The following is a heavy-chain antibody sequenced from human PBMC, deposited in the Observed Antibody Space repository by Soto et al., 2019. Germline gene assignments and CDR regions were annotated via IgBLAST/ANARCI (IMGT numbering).Heavy chain of an antibody. CDR3: AKEFLINSQNRYYYGMDV. CDR2: ISCNGGTI. D-gene: IGHD2-8*01. J-gene: IGHJ6*02. Sequence: PLRLSCAAPGFTCDDYAMHWVRRAPGKGLEWVSGISCNGGTIGYADSVKGRFTISRDNAKNSLHLQMNSLRAEDTALYYCAKEFLINSQNRYYYGMDVWGQGTTVTVSS. CDR1: GFTCDDYA. V-gene: IGHV3-9*01.